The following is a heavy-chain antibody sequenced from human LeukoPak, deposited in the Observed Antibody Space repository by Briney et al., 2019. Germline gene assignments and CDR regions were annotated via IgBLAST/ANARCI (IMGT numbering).Heavy chain of an antibody. J-gene: IGHJ5*02. V-gene: IGHV3-23*01. CDR3: AKDRLVDYGDYPHNWFDP. CDR2: ISASGDST. CDR1: GFTFNTYG. D-gene: IGHD4-17*01. Sequence: GGSLRLSCVGSGFTFNTYGMTWVRQTPGKGLEWVSTISASGDSTHHADSVKGRFAISRDNSKNTLYLQMDSLRAEDTAVYYCAKDRLVDYGDYPHNWFDPWGQGTLVTVSS.